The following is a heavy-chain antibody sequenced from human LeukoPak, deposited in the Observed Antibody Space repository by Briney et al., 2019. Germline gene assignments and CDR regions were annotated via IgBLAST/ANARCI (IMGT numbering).Heavy chain of an antibody. D-gene: IGHD3-22*01. CDR1: EFTFSSFG. Sequence: GGSLRLSCAASEFTFSSFGMHWVRQAPGKRLEWVAFIRYDGNNKYYADSVRGRFTISRDNSKNTLYLEMNSLRAEGTAVYYCAKDQYYYDTSGYPIYWGQGTLVTASS. CDR3: AKDQYYYDTSGYPIY. J-gene: IGHJ4*02. V-gene: IGHV3-30*02. CDR2: IRYDGNNK.